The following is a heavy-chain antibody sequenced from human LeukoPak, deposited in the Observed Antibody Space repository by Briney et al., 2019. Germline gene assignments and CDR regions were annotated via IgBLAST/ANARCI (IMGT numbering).Heavy chain of an antibody. J-gene: IGHJ4*02. CDR3: AKDQARNYYDSSGFDY. V-gene: IGHV3-33*06. CDR1: GFTFSSYG. D-gene: IGHD3-22*01. CDR2: IWYDGSNK. Sequence: GRSLRLSCAASGFTFSSYGMHWVRQAPGEGLEWVAVIWYDGSNKYYADSVKGRFTISRDNSKNTLYLQMNSLRAEDTAVYYCAKDQARNYYDSSGFDYWGQGTLVTVSS.